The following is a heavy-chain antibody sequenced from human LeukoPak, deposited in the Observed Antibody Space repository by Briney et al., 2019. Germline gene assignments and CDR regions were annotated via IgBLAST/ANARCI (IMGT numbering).Heavy chain of an antibody. CDR3: ARGESYGRSYYFDY. D-gene: IGHD5-18*01. CDR1: GFTFVSYA. CDR2: ISGGGGTT. V-gene: IGHV3-23*01. Sequence: GGSLRLSCAASGFTFVSYAMNWVRQAPGKGLEWVSAISGGGGTTYYADSVKGRFTSSRDNAKNSLYLQMNSLRAEDTAVYYCARGESYGRSYYFDYWGQGTLVTVSS. J-gene: IGHJ4*02.